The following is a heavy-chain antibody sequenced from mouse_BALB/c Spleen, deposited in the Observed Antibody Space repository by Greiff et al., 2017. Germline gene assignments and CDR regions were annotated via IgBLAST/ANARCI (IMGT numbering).Heavy chain of an antibody. CDR1: GFNIKDTY. J-gene: IGHJ4*01. V-gene: IGHV14-3*02. Sequence: EVKLQESGAELVKPGASVKLSCTASGFNIKDTYMHWVKQRPEQGLEWIGRIDPANGNTKYDPKFQGKATITADTSSNTAYLQLSSLTSEDTAVYYCARSLRLRGAMDYWGQGTSVTVSS. CDR2: IDPANGNT. CDR3: ARSLRLRGAMDY. D-gene: IGHD1-2*01.